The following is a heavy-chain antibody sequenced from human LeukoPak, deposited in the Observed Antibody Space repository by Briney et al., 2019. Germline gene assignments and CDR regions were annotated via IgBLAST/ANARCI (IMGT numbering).Heavy chain of an antibody. CDR2: ISGTGGTT. Sequence: GGSLRLSCAVSGFTFSSFGMNWVRQAPGKGLEWVSVISGTGGTTDYADSVKGRFTISRDNSKNTLYLQMNSLRAEDTAVYYCAKDLSSNYYYYYGMDVWDQGTTVTVSS. CDR1: GFTFSSFG. D-gene: IGHD4-4*01. CDR3: AKDLSSNYYYYYGMDV. V-gene: IGHV3-23*01. J-gene: IGHJ6*02.